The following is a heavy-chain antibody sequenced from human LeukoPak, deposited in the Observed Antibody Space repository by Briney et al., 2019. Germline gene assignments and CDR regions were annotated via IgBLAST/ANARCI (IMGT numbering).Heavy chain of an antibody. Sequence: PGGSLRLSCAASGFTFSSYGMHWVRQAPGKGLEWVAVIWYDGSNKYYADSVKGRFTISRGNSKNTLYLQMNSLRAEDTAVYYCARLGSDIVATFDPWGQGTLVTVSS. J-gene: IGHJ5*02. CDR3: ARLGSDIVATFDP. D-gene: IGHD5-12*01. V-gene: IGHV3-33*01. CDR2: IWYDGSNK. CDR1: GFTFSSYG.